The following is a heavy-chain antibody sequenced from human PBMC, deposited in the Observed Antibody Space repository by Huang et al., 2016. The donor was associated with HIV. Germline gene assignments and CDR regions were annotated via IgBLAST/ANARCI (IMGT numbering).Heavy chain of an antibody. J-gene: IGHJ6*03. D-gene: IGHD2-15*01. CDR3: ARSRRGGSSLSYFYYLDV. V-gene: IGHV3-74*01. CDR2: INSDAIYT. Sequence: EVQLVESGGGLIQPGGSLTLSCAASGFTFSDYWMHWVRLVPGKGRVWVSRINSDAIYTNYAGSVKGRFTIFRDNAKSTLYLQMNSLRVEDAAVYYCARSRRGGSSLSYFYYLDVWGKGTTVTVSS. CDR1: GFTFSDYW.